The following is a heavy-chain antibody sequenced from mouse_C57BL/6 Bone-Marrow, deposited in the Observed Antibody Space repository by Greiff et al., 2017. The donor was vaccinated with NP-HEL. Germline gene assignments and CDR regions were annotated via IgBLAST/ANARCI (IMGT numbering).Heavy chain of an antibody. V-gene: IGHV1-42*01. D-gene: IGHD1-1*01. CDR1: GYSFTGYY. CDR2: INPSTGGT. Sequence: EVQLQQSGPELVKPGASVEISCKASGYSFTGYYMNWVKQSPEKSLEWIGEINPSTGGTTYNQKFKAKATLTVDKSSSTAYMQLKSLTSEDSAVYYCARSGYYGSSYDFDYWGQGTTLTVSS. CDR3: ARSGYYGSSYDFDY. J-gene: IGHJ2*01.